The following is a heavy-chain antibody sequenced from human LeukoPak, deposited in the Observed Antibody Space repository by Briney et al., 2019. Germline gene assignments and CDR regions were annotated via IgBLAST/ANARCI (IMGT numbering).Heavy chain of an antibody. CDR2: INSDGSST. Sequence: SGGSLRLSCAASGFTFSSYWMHWVRQAPGKGLVWVSRINSDGSSTSYADSVKGRFSISRDNAKNTLYLEMSSLRAEDTAVYYCARDQSYYCSRTRCSYGLITARPETWGQGTLVTVSS. CDR1: GFTFSSYW. V-gene: IGHV3-74*01. J-gene: IGHJ5*02. CDR3: ARDQSYYCSRTRCSYGLITARPET. D-gene: IGHD2-2*01.